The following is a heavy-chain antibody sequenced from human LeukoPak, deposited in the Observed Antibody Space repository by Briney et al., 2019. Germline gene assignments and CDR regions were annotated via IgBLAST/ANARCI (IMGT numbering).Heavy chain of an antibody. CDR2: ISAYNGNT. CDR3: ASMVRGVNDY. CDR1: GYTFIRYG. Sequence: ASVTVSCKAAGYTFIRYGISWVRQAPGQGLEWMGWISAYNGNTKNVQKFQGRVTMTRNTSISTAYMELSSLRSEDTAVYYCASMVRGVNDYWGQGTLVTVSS. D-gene: IGHD3-10*01. V-gene: IGHV1-18*01. J-gene: IGHJ4*02.